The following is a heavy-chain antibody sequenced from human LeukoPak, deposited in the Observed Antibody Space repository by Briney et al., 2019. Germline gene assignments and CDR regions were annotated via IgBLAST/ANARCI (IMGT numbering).Heavy chain of an antibody. D-gene: IGHD2-2*01. J-gene: IGHJ4*02. CDR3: ARVLAYCSSTSCHDY. CDR1: GYTFTNYG. CDR2: MSAYNGNT. V-gene: IGHV1-18*01. Sequence: ASVKVSCKASGYTFTNYGVSWVRQAPGQGLEWMGWMSAYNGNTDYAQKLQGRVTMTTDTSTSTAYMELRSLRSDDTAVYYCARVLAYCSSTSCHDYWGQGTLVTVYS.